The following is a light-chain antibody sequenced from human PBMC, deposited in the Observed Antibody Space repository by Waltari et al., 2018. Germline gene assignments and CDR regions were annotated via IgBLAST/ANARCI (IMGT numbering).Light chain of an antibody. CDR3: AAWDDSLSGWV. CDR1: SSNIGSNY. CDR2: RNN. Sequence: QSVLTQPPSASGTPGQRVTISCSGSSSNIGSNYVYWYQQLPGTAPKLLIYRNNQRPSGVPARFSGSKSGTSAALAIRGLRSEDEADYYCAAWDDSLSGWVFGGGTKLTVL. V-gene: IGLV1-47*01. J-gene: IGLJ3*02.